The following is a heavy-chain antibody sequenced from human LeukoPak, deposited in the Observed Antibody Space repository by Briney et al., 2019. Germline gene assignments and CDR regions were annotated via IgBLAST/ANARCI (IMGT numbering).Heavy chain of an antibody. V-gene: IGHV3-53*01. CDR2: IYSGGDT. CDR1: GLTVSRNY. D-gene: IGHD2-2*01. CDR3: ARSPPASPFDY. J-gene: IGHJ4*02. Sequence: SGGSLRLSCAASGLTVSRNYMCWVRQAPGKGLEWVSIIYSGGDTYYGDSVKGRFTISRDISKNTLYLQMNNLRAEDTAFYYCARSPPASPFDYWGQGTLVTVSS.